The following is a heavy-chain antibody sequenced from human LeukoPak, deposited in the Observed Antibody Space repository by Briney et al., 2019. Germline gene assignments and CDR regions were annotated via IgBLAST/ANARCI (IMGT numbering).Heavy chain of an antibody. V-gene: IGHV3-74*01. CDR2: IHPDGKNT. Sequence: GGSLRLSGAASGFTFSSYWMDWVRHAPGKGLVWVSRIHPDGKNTAYADSVKGRFTISRDNARNTLFLQMNSLRAEDAAVYYCATYVDTVRYDAFDVWGQGTMVTVSS. J-gene: IGHJ3*01. CDR1: GFTFSSYW. CDR3: ATYVDTVRYDAFDV. D-gene: IGHD5-18*01.